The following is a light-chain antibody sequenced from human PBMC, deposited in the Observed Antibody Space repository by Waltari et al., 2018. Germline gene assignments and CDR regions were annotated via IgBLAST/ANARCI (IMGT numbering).Light chain of an antibody. CDR2: GAS. Sequence: AIQMTQSPSSLSASVGDRVTITCRASEGIRSEFAWYQQKPGKAPKLLIYGASSLQSGVPSRFRGSGSGTDFTLTISRLQPEDFATYYCLQDYDYPLTFGGGTKVEIK. CDR1: EGIRSE. CDR3: LQDYDYPLT. V-gene: IGKV1-6*01. J-gene: IGKJ4*01.